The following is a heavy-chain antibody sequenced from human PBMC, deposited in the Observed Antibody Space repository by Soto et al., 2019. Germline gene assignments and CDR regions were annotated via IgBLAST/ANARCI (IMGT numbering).Heavy chain of an antibody. V-gene: IGHV1-46*01. Sequence: SGKVSFKASGYTFTSYYMHWVRQAPGQGLEWMGIINPSGGSTSYAQKFQGRVTMTRDTSTSTVYMELSSLRSEDTAVYYCARAFSAVAGLNWFDPWGQGTLVTVSS. J-gene: IGHJ5*02. CDR1: GYTFTSYY. CDR2: INPSGGST. D-gene: IGHD6-19*01. CDR3: ARAFSAVAGLNWFDP.